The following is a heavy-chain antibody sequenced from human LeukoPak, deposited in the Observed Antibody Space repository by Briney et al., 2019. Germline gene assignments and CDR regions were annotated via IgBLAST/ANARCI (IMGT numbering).Heavy chain of an antibody. J-gene: IGHJ4*02. CDR3: AREINKGTLYQIGY. CDR1: GYTFTSYG. V-gene: IGHV1-18*01. D-gene: IGHD3-16*01. CDR2: ISAYNGNT. Sequence: GASVKVSCKASGYTFTSYGISWVRQAPGQGLEWMGWISAYNGNTNYAQKLQGRVTMTTDTSTSTAYMELSSLRSEDTAVYYCAREINKGTLYQIGYWGQGTLVTVSS.